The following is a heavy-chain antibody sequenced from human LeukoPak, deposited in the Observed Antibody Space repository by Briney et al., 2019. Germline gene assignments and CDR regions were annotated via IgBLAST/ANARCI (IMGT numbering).Heavy chain of an antibody. D-gene: IGHD3-22*01. J-gene: IGHJ4*02. V-gene: IGHV1-69*05. Sequence: GASVKVSFKASGGTFSSYVINWVRQAPGQGLEWMGGIIPIFGTPNYAQRFRGKVTLTTDESTSTAYMELSSLTSEDTAVYYCARAYDSIRYYFDSWGQGTLVTVSP. CDR2: IIPIFGTP. CDR1: GGTFSSYV. CDR3: ARAYDSIRYYFDS.